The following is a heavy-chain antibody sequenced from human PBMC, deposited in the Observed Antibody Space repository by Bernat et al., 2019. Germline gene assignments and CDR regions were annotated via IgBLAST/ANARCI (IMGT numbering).Heavy chain of an antibody. CDR1: GGSISSYY. Sequence: QVQLQESDPGLVKPSETLSLTCTVSGGSISSYYWSWIRQPPGKGLEWIGYIYYSGSTNYNPSLKSRVTISVDTSKNQFSLKLSSVTAADTAVYYCARRIYYYDSSGYYGDAFDIWGQGTMVTVSS. J-gene: IGHJ3*02. CDR3: ARRIYYYDSSGYYGDAFDI. D-gene: IGHD3-22*01. CDR2: IYYSGST. V-gene: IGHV4-59*01.